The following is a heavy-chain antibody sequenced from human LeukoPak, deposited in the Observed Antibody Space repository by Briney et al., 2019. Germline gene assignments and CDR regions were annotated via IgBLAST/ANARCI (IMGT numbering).Heavy chain of an antibody. D-gene: IGHD5/OR15-5a*01. V-gene: IGHV3-15*01. CDR3: TTDLSERYYFDY. CDR1: GFTFSNAW. CDR2: IKSKTDGGTT. Sequence: GGSLRLSCAASGFTFSNAWMSWVRQAPGKGREWVGRIKSKTDGGTTDYAAPVKGGFTISRDDSKNTLYLQMNSLKTEDTAVYYCTTDLSERYYFDYWGQETLVTVSS. J-gene: IGHJ4*02.